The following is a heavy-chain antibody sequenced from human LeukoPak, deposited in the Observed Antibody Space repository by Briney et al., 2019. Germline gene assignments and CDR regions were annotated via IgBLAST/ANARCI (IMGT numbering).Heavy chain of an antibody. D-gene: IGHD6-19*01. CDR2: IIPILGIA. Sequence: SVKVSCKASGGTFSSYAISWVRQAPGQGLEWMGRIIPILGIANYAQKFQGRVTITADKSTSTAYMELSSLRSEDTAVYYCARLYSSGWYDDYWGQGTPVTVSS. CDR3: ARLYSSGWYDDY. J-gene: IGHJ4*02. CDR1: GGTFSSYA. V-gene: IGHV1-69*04.